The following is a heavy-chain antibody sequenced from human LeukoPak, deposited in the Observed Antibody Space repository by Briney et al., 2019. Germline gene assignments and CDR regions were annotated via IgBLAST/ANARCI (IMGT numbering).Heavy chain of an antibody. CDR2: VYYRRSP. J-gene: IGHJ6*03. D-gene: IGHD6-13*01. CDR1: GGSISSYY. Sequence: SETLSLTCTVAGGSISSYYWSWIRQPPGQELKWMGYVYYRRSPNYDPSHKRRGTISVDTSKTQFSLKLSSVTAADTAVYYCAXLAAAGPTENYYYYMXVXXKGXXXTVS. V-gene: IGHV4-59*01. CDR3: AXLAAAGPTENYYYYMXV.